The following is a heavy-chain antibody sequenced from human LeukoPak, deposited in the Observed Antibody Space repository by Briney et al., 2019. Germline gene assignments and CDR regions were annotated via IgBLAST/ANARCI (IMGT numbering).Heavy chain of an antibody. CDR3: ARDRIVGATGDAFDI. Sequence: PSETLSLTCTVSGGSISSYYWSWIRQPPGKGLEWIGYIYYSGSTNYNPSLKSRATISVDTSKNQFSLKLSSVTAADTAVYYCARDRIVGATGDAFDIWGQGTMVTVSS. CDR1: GGSISSYY. J-gene: IGHJ3*02. CDR2: IYYSGST. D-gene: IGHD1-26*01. V-gene: IGHV4-59*01.